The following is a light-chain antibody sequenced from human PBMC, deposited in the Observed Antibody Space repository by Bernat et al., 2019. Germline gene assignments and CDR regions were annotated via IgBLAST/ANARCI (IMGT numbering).Light chain of an antibody. CDR2: EVS. CDR1: SSDVGSYNR. Sequence: QSALTQPPSVSGSPGQSVTISCTGTSSDVGSYNRVSWYQQPPGTAPKLMIYEVSNRPSGVPDRFSGSKSGNTASLTISGLKAEDEADYYCSSYTSSSTPVVFGGGTKLTVL. V-gene: IGLV2-18*02. CDR3: SSYTSSSTPVV. J-gene: IGLJ2*01.